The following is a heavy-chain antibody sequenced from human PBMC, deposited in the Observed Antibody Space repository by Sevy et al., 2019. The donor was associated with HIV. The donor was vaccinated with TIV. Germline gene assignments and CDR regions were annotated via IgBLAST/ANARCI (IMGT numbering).Heavy chain of an antibody. CDR3: ARAFTIFGVVSGIDY. D-gene: IGHD3-3*01. CDR1: GFTFRTYS. J-gene: IGHJ4*02. Sequence: GGSLRLSCAASGFTFRTYSMNWVRQAPGKGLEWLSSISDDSRYIYYSDSVKGRFTISRANAKNLLYLQMNNLRVEDTAIYYCARAFTIFGVVSGIDYWGQGNLVTVSS. V-gene: IGHV3-21*04. CDR2: ISDDSRYI.